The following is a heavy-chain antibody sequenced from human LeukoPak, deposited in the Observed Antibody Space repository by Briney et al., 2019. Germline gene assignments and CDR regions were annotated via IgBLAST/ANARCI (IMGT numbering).Heavy chain of an antibody. V-gene: IGHV3-23*01. CDR1: GFTFSSYG. CDR2: ISGSGGST. D-gene: IGHD5-12*01. Sequence: GGSLRRSCAVSGFTFSSYGMSGVRQAPGKGLEWVSAISGSGGSTYYADSVKGRFTISRDNSKNTLYLQMNSLRAEDTAVYYCAKQAHPVATNTLYFDYWGQGTLVTVSS. J-gene: IGHJ4*02. CDR3: AKQAHPVATNTLYFDY.